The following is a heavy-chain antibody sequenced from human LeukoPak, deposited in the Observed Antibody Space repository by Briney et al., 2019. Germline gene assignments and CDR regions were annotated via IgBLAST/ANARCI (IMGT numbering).Heavy chain of an antibody. CDR2: IYYSGST. Sequence: SETLSLTCTVSGGSISSSSYYWGWIRQPPGKGLEWIGSIYYSGSTYYNPSLKSRVTISVDTSKNQFSLKLSSVTAADTAVYYCVSTGSTGYYYYMDVWGKGTTVTVSS. J-gene: IGHJ6*03. D-gene: IGHD6-25*01. CDR3: VSTGSTGYYYYMDV. CDR1: GGSISSSSYY. V-gene: IGHV4-39*07.